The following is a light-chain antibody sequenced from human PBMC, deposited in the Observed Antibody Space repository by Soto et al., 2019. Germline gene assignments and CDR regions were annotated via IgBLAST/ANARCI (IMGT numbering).Light chain of an antibody. J-gene: IGKJ4*01. V-gene: IGKV3-15*01. Sequence: EIVMTLSPATLSVSPGERATLSCRASQSVSSNLAWYQQKPGQTTKLLIYVASTKATGIPARFSGSVYRTDHTLTISRLQSEDFAVYYCQQYNVWPLTFGGGTKVEFK. CDR3: QQYNVWPLT. CDR2: VAS. CDR1: QSVSSN.